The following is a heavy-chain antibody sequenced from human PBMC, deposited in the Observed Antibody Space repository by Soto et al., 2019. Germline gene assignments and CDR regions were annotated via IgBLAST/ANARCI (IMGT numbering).Heavy chain of an antibody. CDR3: ARGLYCGGGCYSHFDY. D-gene: IGHD2-21*02. CDR1: GGTFSNYP. V-gene: IGHV1-69*01. CDR2: IIPIFGTT. Sequence: VQLVQSGAEVKKPGSSVKVSCKASGGTFSNYPFIWVRQAPGQGLDWMGGIIPIFGTTDYGQRFQGRVTITADESTNTAYMALSSLRSDDTAVYYCARGLYCGGGCYSHFDYWGQGTLVTVSS. J-gene: IGHJ4*02.